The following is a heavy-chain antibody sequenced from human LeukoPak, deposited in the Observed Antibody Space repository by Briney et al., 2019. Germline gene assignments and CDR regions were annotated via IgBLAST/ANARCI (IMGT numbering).Heavy chain of an antibody. J-gene: IGHJ4*02. CDR3: AKDRRIAVNFHFDY. D-gene: IGHD6-19*01. Sequence: GGSLRLSCAASGFTFSSYAMSWVRQAPGKGLEWVSAISGSGGSTYYADSVKGRFTISRDNSKNTLYLQMNSLRAEDTAVYYRAKDRRIAVNFHFDYWGQGTLVTVSS. CDR1: GFTFSSYA. CDR2: ISGSGGST. V-gene: IGHV3-23*01.